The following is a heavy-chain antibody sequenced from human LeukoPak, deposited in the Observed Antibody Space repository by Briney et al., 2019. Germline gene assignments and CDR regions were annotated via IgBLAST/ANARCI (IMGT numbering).Heavy chain of an antibody. CDR2: IKEDGSER. Sequence: GGSLRLSCEGSAFIFSGHWMNWVRQTPGKGLEWVASIKEDGSERQYVDSVKGRFSISRDNTKGSLFLQLNSLRAEDTAVYYCARDPGIVVVPAANGFDYWGQGTLVTVSS. CDR1: AFIFSGHW. V-gene: IGHV3-7*03. D-gene: IGHD2-2*01. CDR3: ARDPGIVVVPAANGFDY. J-gene: IGHJ4*02.